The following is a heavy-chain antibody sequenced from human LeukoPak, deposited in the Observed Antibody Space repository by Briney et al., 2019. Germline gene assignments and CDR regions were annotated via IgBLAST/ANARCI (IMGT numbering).Heavy chain of an antibody. D-gene: IGHD2-2*01. V-gene: IGHV3-48*03. Sequence: PGGSLRLSCAASEFSVGSNYMTWVRQAPGKGLEWVSYISSSGRTIYYADSVKGRFTISRDNAKNSLYLQMNSLRAEDTAVYYCTSRGVVPAAIPGDYWGQGTLVTVSS. CDR2: ISSSGRTI. CDR3: TSRGVVPAAIPGDY. J-gene: IGHJ4*02. CDR1: EFSVGSNY.